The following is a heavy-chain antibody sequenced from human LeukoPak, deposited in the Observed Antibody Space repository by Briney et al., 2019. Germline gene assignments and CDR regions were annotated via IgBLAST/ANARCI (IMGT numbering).Heavy chain of an antibody. CDR1: GGSISSYY. J-gene: IGHJ3*02. D-gene: IGHD3-22*01. V-gene: IGHV4-59*12. CDR2: IYYSGST. CDR3: ARRQSMIVVVINRNDAFDI. Sequence: SETLSLTCTVSGGSISSYYWSWIRQPPGKGLEWIGYIYYSGSTNYNPSLKSRVTISVDTSKNQFSLTLSSVTAADTAVYYCARRQSMIVVVINRNDAFDIWGQGTMVTVSS.